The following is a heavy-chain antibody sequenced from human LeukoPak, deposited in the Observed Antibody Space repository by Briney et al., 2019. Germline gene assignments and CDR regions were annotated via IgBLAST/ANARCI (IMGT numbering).Heavy chain of an antibody. CDR3: ARGGPDVYYDSSGYSNDAFDI. V-gene: IGHV1-18*01. D-gene: IGHD3-22*01. CDR1: GYTFTSYG. J-gene: IGHJ3*02. CDR2: ISAYNGNT. Sequence: ASVKVSCKASGYTFTSYGISWVRQAPGQGLEWMGWISAYNGNTNYAQKLQGRVTMTTDTSTSTAYMELRSLRSDDTAVYYCARGGPDVYYDSSGYSNDAFDIWGQGTMVTVSS.